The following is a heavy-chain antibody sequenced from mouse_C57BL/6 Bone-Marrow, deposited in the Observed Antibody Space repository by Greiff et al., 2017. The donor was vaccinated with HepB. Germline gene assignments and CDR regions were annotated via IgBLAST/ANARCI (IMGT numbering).Heavy chain of an antibody. D-gene: IGHD4-1*01. Sequence: VQLQQPGAELVRPGSSVKLSCKASGYTFTSYWMHWVKQRPIQGLEWIGNIDPSDSETHYNQKFKDKATLTVDKSSSTAYMQLSSLTSEDSAVYYCARRELTGTIFDYWGQGTTLTVSS. CDR1: GYTFTSYW. CDR2: IDPSDSET. CDR3: ARRELTGTIFDY. J-gene: IGHJ2*01. V-gene: IGHV1-52*01.